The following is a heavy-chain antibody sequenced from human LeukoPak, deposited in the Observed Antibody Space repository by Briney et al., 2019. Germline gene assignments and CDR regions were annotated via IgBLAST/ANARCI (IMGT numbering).Heavy chain of an antibody. Sequence: GASVKVSCKASGGTFSSYAISWVRQAPGQGLEWMGGIIPIFGTANYAQKFQGRVTVTRDMSTSTVYMELSSLRSEDTAVYYCARSGYCSGGSCYSRGNYFDYWGQGTLVTVSS. CDR2: IIPIFGTA. V-gene: IGHV1-69*05. CDR1: GGTFSSYA. CDR3: ARSGYCSGGSCYSRGNYFDY. D-gene: IGHD2-15*01. J-gene: IGHJ4*02.